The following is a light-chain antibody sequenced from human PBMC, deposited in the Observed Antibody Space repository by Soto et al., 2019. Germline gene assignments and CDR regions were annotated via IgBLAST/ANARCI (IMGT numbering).Light chain of an antibody. J-gene: IGKJ5*01. Sequence: ILFTQSPSSLSASVGDRVTITFRASQGIDTSLAWYQQKPGKAPKLLIYAASNFQSGVPSRFSGSGSGTHFTLTISSLQPDDFATYYCQQYNTYSTFGQGTRLEIK. CDR3: QQYNTYST. CDR2: AAS. V-gene: IGKV1-9*01. CDR1: QGIDTS.